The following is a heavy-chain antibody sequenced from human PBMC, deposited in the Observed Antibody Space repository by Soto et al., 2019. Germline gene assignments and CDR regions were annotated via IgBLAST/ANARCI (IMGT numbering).Heavy chain of an antibody. CDR2: IYHSGST. Sequence: QVQLQESGPGLVKPSGTLSLTCAVSGGSISSSNWWSWVRQPQGKGLEWIGEIYHSGSTNYNPSLKSPVTITVDKSKDLFSLKLSSVTAAGTAVYYWARVSGSYWYGVDVWGQGTTVTVPS. CDR3: ARVSGSYWYGVDV. J-gene: IGHJ6*02. D-gene: IGHD1-26*01. V-gene: IGHV4-4*02. CDR1: GGSISSSNW.